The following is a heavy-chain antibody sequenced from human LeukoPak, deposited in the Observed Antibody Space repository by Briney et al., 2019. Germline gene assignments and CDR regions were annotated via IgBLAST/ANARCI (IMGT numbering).Heavy chain of an antibody. D-gene: IGHD3-22*01. CDR3: VREPYDSSGYYHFPFDY. J-gene: IGHJ4*02. CDR1: GYSFTSYW. CDR2: IYPGDSDT. V-gene: IGHV5-51*01. Sequence: GESLKIPCKGSGYSFTSYWIGWVGQMPGKGLEWMGIIYPGDSDTRYSPSFQGQVTISADKSISTAYLQWSSRKASDTAMYYCVREPYDSSGYYHFPFDYWGQGTLVTVSS.